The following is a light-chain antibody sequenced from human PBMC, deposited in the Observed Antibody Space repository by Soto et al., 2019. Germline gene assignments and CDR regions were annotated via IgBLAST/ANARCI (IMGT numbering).Light chain of an antibody. J-gene: IGKJ1*01. CDR3: QQYDNSPLT. Sequence: PGEAATLSCRASQSVSSNYLAWYQQKPGQAPRVLIYGASSRTTGIPDRFSGSGSGTDFTLTISRLEPEDFAVYYCQQYDNSPLTFGQGTKVDIK. V-gene: IGKV3-20*01. CDR2: GAS. CDR1: QSVSSNY.